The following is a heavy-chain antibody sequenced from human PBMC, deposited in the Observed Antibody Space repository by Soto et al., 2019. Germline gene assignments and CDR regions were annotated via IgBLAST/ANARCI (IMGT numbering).Heavy chain of an antibody. CDR2: ISGSGSTI. V-gene: IGHV3-23*01. Sequence: GGSLRLSCAASGFTFSSYAVSWVRQAPGKGPEWISSISGSGSTIYYADSVKGRFTISRDNSKNTLYLQMSSLRAEDTAVYYCAKVFYYYDSSGHYYFDYWGRGTLVTSPQ. CDR3: AKVFYYYDSSGHYYFDY. CDR1: GFTFSSYA. D-gene: IGHD3-22*01. J-gene: IGHJ4*02.